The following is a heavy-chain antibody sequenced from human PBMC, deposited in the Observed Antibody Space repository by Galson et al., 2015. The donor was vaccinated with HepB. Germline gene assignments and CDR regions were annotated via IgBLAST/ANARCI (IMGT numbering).Heavy chain of an antibody. Sequence: SLRLSCAASGFTFGTYTMNWVRQAPGKGLESVSYISSTGTTIYYADSVKGRFTVSRDNAQNSLALQMNSLRDEDTAVYYCARVFFGSGNSPAYWYFDLGGRGTLVTVSS. CDR2: ISSTGTTI. CDR3: ARVFFGSGNSPAYWYFDL. CDR1: GFTFGTYT. D-gene: IGHD3-10*01. J-gene: IGHJ2*01. V-gene: IGHV3-48*02.